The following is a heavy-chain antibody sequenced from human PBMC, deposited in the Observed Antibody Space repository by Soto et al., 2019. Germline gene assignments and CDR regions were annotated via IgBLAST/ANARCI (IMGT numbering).Heavy chain of an antibody. CDR2: INRDANDI. CDR3: ARDLGSSWYPEYFQH. J-gene: IGHJ1*01. V-gene: IGHV3-74*01. D-gene: IGHD6-13*01. Sequence: GGSLRLSCEASRGAFGDYWMHWVRQAPGKGLVWVSRINRDANDIIYADSVKGRFTASRDNAKNMVFLQMNSLRVEDTAVYYCARDLGSSWYPEYFQHWGQGTLVTVSS. CDR1: RGAFGDYW.